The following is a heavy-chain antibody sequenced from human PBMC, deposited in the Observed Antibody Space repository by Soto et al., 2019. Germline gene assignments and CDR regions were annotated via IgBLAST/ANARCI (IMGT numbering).Heavy chain of an antibody. V-gene: IGHV1-18*01. CDR1: GYTLSSYG. D-gene: IGHD5-18*01. CDR2: FNTYNGNT. J-gene: IGHJ4*02. Sequence: QVQLVQSGAEVKKPGASVKVSCKASGYTLSSYGITWVRQAPGQRLEWMGWFNTYNGNTNYAQKLQGRVTMTTDTSTSTAYMELRSLRSDDTAVYYCARERGGYSYGDYWGQGALVTVSS. CDR3: ARERGGYSYGDY.